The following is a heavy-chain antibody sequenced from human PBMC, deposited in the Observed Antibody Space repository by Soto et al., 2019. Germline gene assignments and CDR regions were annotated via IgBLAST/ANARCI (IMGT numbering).Heavy chain of an antibody. CDR2: INHSGST. J-gene: IGHJ6*03. CDR1: GGSFSGYY. D-gene: IGHD1-1*01. CDR3: ARGRPNRRFYYYYYYMDV. Sequence: QVQLQQWGAGLLKPSETLSLTCAVYGGSFSGYYWSWIRQPPGKGLEWIGEINHSGSTNYNPSLKSRLIISVDTSKKQFSLKLSSVTAADTAVYYCARGRPNRRFYYYYYYMDVWGKGTTVTVSS. V-gene: IGHV4-34*01.